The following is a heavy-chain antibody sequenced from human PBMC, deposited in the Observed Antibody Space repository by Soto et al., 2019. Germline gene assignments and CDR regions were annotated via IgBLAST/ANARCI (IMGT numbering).Heavy chain of an antibody. V-gene: IGHV1-2*02. CDR3: ARAYDFWSGYYRGWYFDY. Sequence: QVQLVQSGAEVKKPGASVKVSCKASGYTFTGYYMHWVRQAPGQGLEWMGWINPNSGGTNYAQKFQGRVTMTRDTSINTAYMELSRLRSDDTAVYYCARAYDFWSGYYRGWYFDYWGQGTLVTVSS. CDR2: INPNSGGT. D-gene: IGHD3-3*01. J-gene: IGHJ4*02. CDR1: GYTFTGYY.